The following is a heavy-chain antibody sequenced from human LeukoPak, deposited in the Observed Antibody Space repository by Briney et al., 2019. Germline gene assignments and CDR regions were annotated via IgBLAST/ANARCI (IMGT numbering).Heavy chain of an antibody. J-gene: IGHJ5*02. CDR1: GFIVSNNH. Sequence: GGSLRLSCAASGFIVSNNHMSWVRQAPGKGLEWVSLTYTDTSAYYADSVKGRFTISRDNSKNTLNLQMNSLRVEDTAVYYCARESWGAVGPWGQGTLVTVSS. CDR3: ARESWGAVGP. D-gene: IGHD7-27*01. CDR2: TYTDTSA. V-gene: IGHV3-66*02.